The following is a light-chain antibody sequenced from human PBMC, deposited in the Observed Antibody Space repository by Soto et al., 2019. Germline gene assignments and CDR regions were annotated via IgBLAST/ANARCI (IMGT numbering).Light chain of an antibody. J-gene: IGLJ1*01. CDR2: KDY. V-gene: IGLV3-25*03. Sequence: SYELTQPPSVSVSPGQTARISCSGDALAKQYAYWYQRKPGQAPVLVIYKDYERPSGIPERFSGSSSGTTVTLTISGVQAEDEADYYCQSADSSGTYVFGTGTKVTVL. CDR1: ALAKQY. CDR3: QSADSSGTYV.